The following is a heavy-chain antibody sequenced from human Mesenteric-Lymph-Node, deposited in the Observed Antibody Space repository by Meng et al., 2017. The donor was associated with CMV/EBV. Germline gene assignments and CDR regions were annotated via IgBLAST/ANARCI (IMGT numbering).Heavy chain of an antibody. CDR3: AHSSGIAVAGPFYFVY. CDR1: GLSLSTIGVG. CDR2: NYWDDDK. Sequence: QITLRGSGPTLVKPTQTLTPTCTLSGLSLSTIGVGVGWIRQPPGKAREWLALNYWDDDKRYSPSLKSRLTITKDTSKNQVVLTMTNMDPVDTATYYCAHSSGIAVAGPFYFVYWGQGTLVTVSS. J-gene: IGHJ4*02. D-gene: IGHD6-13*01. V-gene: IGHV2-5*02.